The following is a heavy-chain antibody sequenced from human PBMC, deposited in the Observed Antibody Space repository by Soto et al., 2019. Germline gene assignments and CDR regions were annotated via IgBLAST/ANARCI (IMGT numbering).Heavy chain of an antibody. CDR1: GGTFSSYA. Sequence: QVQLVQSGAEVKKPGSSVKVSCKASGGTFSSYAISWVRQAPGQGLEWMGGIIPIFGTANYAQKVQGRLTITADEHKSTASLEVSSLRCEDTAVYYCAREVVSANRSNAFDIWGQGTMVNVSS. J-gene: IGHJ3*02. CDR3: AREVVSANRSNAFDI. D-gene: IGHD2-15*01. CDR2: IIPIFGTA. V-gene: IGHV1-69*01.